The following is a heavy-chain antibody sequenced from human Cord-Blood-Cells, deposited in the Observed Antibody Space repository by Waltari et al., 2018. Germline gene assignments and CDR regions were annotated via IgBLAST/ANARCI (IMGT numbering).Heavy chain of an antibody. CDR2: ISYDVSNK. D-gene: IGHD4-17*01. V-gene: IGHV3-30-3*01. Sequence: QVQLVESGGGVAQPGRSLRLSCAASGFTSSSYALHWVRQAPGKGLDWVAVISYDVSNKYYADSVKGRFTISRDNSKNTLYLQRNSLRAEDTAVYYCARTVYGDYFDYWGQGTLVTVSS. CDR1: GFTSSSYA. CDR3: ARTVYGDYFDY. J-gene: IGHJ4*02.